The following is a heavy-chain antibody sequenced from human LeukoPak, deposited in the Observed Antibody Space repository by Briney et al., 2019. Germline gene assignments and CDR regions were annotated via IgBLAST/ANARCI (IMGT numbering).Heavy chain of an antibody. D-gene: IGHD6-13*01. CDR2: IYHSGST. V-gene: IGHV4-30-2*01. CDR1: GGSINSGGYF. Sequence: SETLSLTCTVSGGSINSGGYFWTWIRQPPGKGLEWIGYIYHSGSTYYNPSLKSRVTISVDRSKNQFSLKLSSVTAADTAVYYCASLEVRLAAAGTIDYWGQGTLVTVSS. CDR3: ASLEVRLAAAGTIDY. J-gene: IGHJ4*02.